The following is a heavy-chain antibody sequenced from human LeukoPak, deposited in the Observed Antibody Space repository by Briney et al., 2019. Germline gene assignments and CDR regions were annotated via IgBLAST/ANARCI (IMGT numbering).Heavy chain of an antibody. V-gene: IGHV1-46*01. Sequence: ASVKVSCKASGYTFTSYYMHWVRQAPGQGLEWMGIINPSGGSTSYAQKFQGRVTITADESTSTAYMELSSLRSEDTAVYYCARGPDSSSWLDYFDYWGQGTLVTVSS. D-gene: IGHD6-13*01. CDR1: GYTFTSYY. CDR2: INPSGGST. J-gene: IGHJ4*02. CDR3: ARGPDSSSWLDYFDY.